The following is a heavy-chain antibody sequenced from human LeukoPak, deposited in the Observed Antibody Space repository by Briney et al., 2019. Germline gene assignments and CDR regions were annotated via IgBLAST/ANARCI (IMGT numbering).Heavy chain of an antibody. CDR1: GGSFSGYY. CDR3: ARGQTVTTSFTGSPGFDP. Sequence: SETLSLTCAVYGGSFSGYYWSWIRQPPGKGLEWIGEINHSGSTNYNPSLKSRVTISVDTSKNQFSLKLSSVTAADTAVYYCARGQTVTTSFTGSPGFDPRGQGTLVTVSS. V-gene: IGHV4-34*01. CDR2: INHSGST. J-gene: IGHJ5*02. D-gene: IGHD4-17*01.